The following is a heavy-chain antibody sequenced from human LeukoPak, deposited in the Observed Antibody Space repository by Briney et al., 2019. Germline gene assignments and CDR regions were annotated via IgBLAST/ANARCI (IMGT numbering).Heavy chain of an antibody. CDR2: IYYSGSI. D-gene: IGHD4-17*01. V-gene: IGHV4-59*01. Sequence: PSETLSLTCTVSGGSISSYYWSWIRQPPGKGLEWIGYIYYSGSINYNPSLKSRVTISVDTSKNQFSLKLSSVTAADTAVYYCARGDDYGPLPFDYWGQGTLVTVSS. CDR3: ARGDDYGPLPFDY. J-gene: IGHJ4*02. CDR1: GGSISSYY.